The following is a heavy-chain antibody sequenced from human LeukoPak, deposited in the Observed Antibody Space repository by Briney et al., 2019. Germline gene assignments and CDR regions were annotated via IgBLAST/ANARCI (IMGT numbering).Heavy chain of an antibody. V-gene: IGHV4-61*01. J-gene: IGHJ4*02. D-gene: IGHD3-22*01. Sequence: PSETLSLTCTVSGGSVSSGSYYWSWIRQPPGKGLEWIGYIYYSGSTNYNPSLKSRVTISVDTSKNQFSLKLSSVTAADTAVYYCSRSYYDSSGSDYFDYWGQGTLVTVSS. CDR1: GGSVSSGSYY. CDR2: IYYSGST. CDR3: SRSYYDSSGSDYFDY.